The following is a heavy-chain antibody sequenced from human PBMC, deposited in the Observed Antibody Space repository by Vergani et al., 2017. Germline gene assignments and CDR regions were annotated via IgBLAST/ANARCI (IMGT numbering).Heavy chain of an antibody. Sequence: EVQLVESGGGLVQPGGSLRLSCAASGFTFSSYWMSWVRQAPGKGLEWVANIKQDGSEKYYVDSVKGRFTISRDNAKNSLYLQMNSLRAEDTAVYYCARGNYDFWSGAYMDVWGKGTTVTVSS. CDR1: GFTFSSYW. V-gene: IGHV3-7*01. CDR3: ARGNYDFWSGAYMDV. CDR2: IKQDGSEK. J-gene: IGHJ6*03. D-gene: IGHD3-3*01.